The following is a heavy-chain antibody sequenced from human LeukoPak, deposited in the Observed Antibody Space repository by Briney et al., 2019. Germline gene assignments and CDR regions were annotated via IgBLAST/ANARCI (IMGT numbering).Heavy chain of an antibody. Sequence: GWSLRLSSAASAFTSSISAMNCLRQPPAKRLQWVSTISGSGASTYFADSVNGRFTVSRDNSKNTLYLQMNSLRAEDTAVYYCAKGLRYFDWYDYWGQGTLVSVSS. CDR3: AKGLRYFDWYDY. J-gene: IGHJ4*02. V-gene: IGHV3-23*01. CDR2: ISGSGAST. D-gene: IGHD3-9*01. CDR1: AFTSSISA.